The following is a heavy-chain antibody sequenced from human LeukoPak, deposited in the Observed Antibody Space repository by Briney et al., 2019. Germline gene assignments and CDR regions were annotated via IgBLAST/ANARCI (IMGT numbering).Heavy chain of an antibody. D-gene: IGHD6-6*01. V-gene: IGHV3-23*01. Sequence: GGSLRLSCAASGFTFSSYAMSWVRQAPGKGLEWVSAISGSGDSTYYTDSVKGRFTISRDNSKNTLYLQMNSLRAEDTAVYYCAKDVDMAASLPFEDWGQGTLLTVSS. CDR2: ISGSGDST. CDR1: GFTFSSYA. CDR3: AKDVDMAASLPFED. J-gene: IGHJ4*02.